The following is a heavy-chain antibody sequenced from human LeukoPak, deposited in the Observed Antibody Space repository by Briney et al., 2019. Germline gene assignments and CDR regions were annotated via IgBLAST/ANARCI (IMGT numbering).Heavy chain of an antibody. CDR1: GGSFSGYY. V-gene: IGHV4-34*01. CDR3: ARQGQWLTPVRY. CDR2: INHRGST. J-gene: IGHJ4*02. Sequence: SETLSLTCAVYGGSFSGYYWSWIRQPPGKGLEWIGEINHRGSTNYNPSLKSRVTISVDTSKNQFSLKLSSVTAADTAVHYCARQGQWLTPVRYWGQGTLVTVSS. D-gene: IGHD6-19*01.